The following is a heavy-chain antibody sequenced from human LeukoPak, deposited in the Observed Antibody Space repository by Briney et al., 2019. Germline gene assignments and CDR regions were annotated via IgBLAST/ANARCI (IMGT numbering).Heavy chain of an antibody. D-gene: IGHD6-19*01. CDR2: ISWDGGST. CDR1: GFTFDDYA. V-gene: IGHV3-43D*03. CDR3: AKDRDSSGLYYFDY. Sequence: GGSLRLSCAASGFTFDDYAMHWVRQAPGKGLEWVSLISWDGGSTYYADSVKGRFTISRDNSKNSLYLQMNSLRAEDTALYYCAKDRDSSGLYYFDYWGQGTLVTVSS. J-gene: IGHJ4*02.